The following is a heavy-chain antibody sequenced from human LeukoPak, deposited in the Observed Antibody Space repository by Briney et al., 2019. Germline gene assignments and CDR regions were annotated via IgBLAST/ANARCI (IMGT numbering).Heavy chain of an antibody. D-gene: IGHD3-22*01. CDR2: IYSGGST. J-gene: IGHJ4*02. CDR1: GFTFSSNY. Sequence: GGSLRLSCAASGFTFSSNYVSWVRQAPGKGLEWVSVIYSGGSTYYADSVKGRFTISRDNSKNTLYLQMNSLRAEDTAVYYCAREQMQYYYDSSGYLNYWGQGTLVTVSP. V-gene: IGHV3-66*01. CDR3: AREQMQYYYDSSGYLNY.